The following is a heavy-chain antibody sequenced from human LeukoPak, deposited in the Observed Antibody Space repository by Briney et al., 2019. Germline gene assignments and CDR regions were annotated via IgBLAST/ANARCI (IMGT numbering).Heavy chain of an antibody. D-gene: IGHD3-3*01. CDR2: IIDTGCT. Sequence: SETLSLTCVVYGESFSGYYWTWIRQPPGKGLEWIGEIIDTGCTKYNSSLKSRVTISVDTSKNEFSLNLTSVTAADTAIYYCARGLASGYPPIPFDYWGQGTLVTVSS. V-gene: IGHV4-34*12. CDR1: GESFSGYY. CDR3: ARGLASGYPPIPFDY. J-gene: IGHJ4*02.